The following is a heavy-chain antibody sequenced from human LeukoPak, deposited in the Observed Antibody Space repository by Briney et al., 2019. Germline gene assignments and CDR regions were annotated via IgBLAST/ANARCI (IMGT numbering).Heavy chain of an antibody. V-gene: IGHV4-34*01. CDR1: GGSFSGYY. D-gene: IGHD3-3*01. J-gene: IGHJ5*02. Sequence: PSETLSLTCAVYGGSFSGYYWSWIRQPPGKGLEWIGEINHSGSTNYNPSLKSRVTISVDTSKNQLSLKLSSVTAADTAVYYCARCITIFGVVNWFDPWGQGTLVTVSS. CDR3: ARCITIFGVVNWFDP. CDR2: INHSGST.